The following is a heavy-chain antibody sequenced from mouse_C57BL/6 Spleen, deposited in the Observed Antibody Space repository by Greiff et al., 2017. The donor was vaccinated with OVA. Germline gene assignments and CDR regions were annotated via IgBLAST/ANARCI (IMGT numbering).Heavy chain of an antibody. D-gene: IGHD2-3*01. CDR2: IHPNSGST. Sequence: QVQLKQPGAELVKPGASVKLSCKASGYTFTSYWMHWVKQRPGQGLEWIGMIHPNSGSTNYNEKFKSKATLTVDKSSSTAYMQLSSLTSEDSAVYYCAFYDGYYTWFAYWGQGTLVTVSA. V-gene: IGHV1-64*01. CDR3: AFYDGYYTWFAY. CDR1: GYTFTSYW. J-gene: IGHJ3*01.